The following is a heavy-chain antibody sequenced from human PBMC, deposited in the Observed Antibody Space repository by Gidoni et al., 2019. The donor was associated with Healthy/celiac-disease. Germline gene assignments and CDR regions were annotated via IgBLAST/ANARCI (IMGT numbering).Heavy chain of an antibody. CDR3: ARDGDYPDRFYPFDY. J-gene: IGHJ4*02. D-gene: IGHD4-17*01. V-gene: IGHV1-18*01. CDR2: ISAYNGNT. Sequence: QFQLVQSGAEVKKPGASVKVSCKASGYTLTSYGISWVRQAPGQGLEWMGWISAYNGNTNYAQKLQGRVTMTTDTSTSTAYMELRSLRSDDTAVYYCARDGDYPDRFYPFDYWGQGTLVTVSS. CDR1: GYTLTSYG.